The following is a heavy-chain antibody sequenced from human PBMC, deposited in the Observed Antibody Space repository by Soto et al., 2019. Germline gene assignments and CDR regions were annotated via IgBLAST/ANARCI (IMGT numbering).Heavy chain of an antibody. D-gene: IGHD3-22*01. CDR1: GSTSSSNS. Sequence: EVQLVESGGGLVQPGGSLRLSCEASGSTSSSNSMTWFAQAPGRGRGWVSSISSSSSTIYYADSVKGRFTISRDNAKNSLYLQMNSLRAEDTAVYYCARDPTFDYYDSSGPNWFDPWGQGTLVTVSS. J-gene: IGHJ5*02. CDR2: ISSSSSTI. CDR3: ARDPTFDYYDSSGPNWFDP. V-gene: IGHV3-48*01.